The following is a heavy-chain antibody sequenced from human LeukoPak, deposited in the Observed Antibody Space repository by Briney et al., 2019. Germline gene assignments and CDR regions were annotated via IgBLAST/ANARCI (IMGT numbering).Heavy chain of an antibody. CDR1: GGSSSGYY. D-gene: IGHD3-9*01. CDR2: IYYSGST. J-gene: IGHJ4*02. V-gene: IGHV4-39*01. Sequence: SETLSLTCAAYGGSSSGYYWGWIRQPPGKGLEWIGSIYYSGSTYYNPSLKSRVTTSVDTSKNQFSLKLSSVTAADTAVYYCARYPYYDILTGFDYWGQGTLVTVSS. CDR3: ARYPYYDILTGFDY.